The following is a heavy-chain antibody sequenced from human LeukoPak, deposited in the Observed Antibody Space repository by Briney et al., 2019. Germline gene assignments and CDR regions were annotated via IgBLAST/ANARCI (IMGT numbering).Heavy chain of an antibody. CDR1: GFTFSNYN. CDR2: MSYDGSNK. D-gene: IGHD6-13*01. Sequence: PGRSLRLSCAASGFTFSNYNMHRVRQAPGKGLEWVAVMSYDGSNKYYVDSVKGRFTISRDNSKNTLYLQMNSLRAEDTAVYYCAKDRSSSWALDYWGQGTLVTVSS. J-gene: IGHJ4*02. CDR3: AKDRSSSWALDY. V-gene: IGHV3-30*18.